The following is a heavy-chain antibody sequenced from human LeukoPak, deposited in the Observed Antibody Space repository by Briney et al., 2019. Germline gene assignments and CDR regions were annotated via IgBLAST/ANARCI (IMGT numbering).Heavy chain of an antibody. Sequence: GGSLRLSCAASGFTFDDYAMPWVRQAPGKGLEWASGISWNSGSIGYADSVKGRFTISRDNAKNSLYLQMNSLGAEDTALYYCAKDMRGIVGVIDYWGQGTLVTVSS. CDR2: ISWNSGSI. J-gene: IGHJ4*02. V-gene: IGHV3-9*01. CDR1: GFTFDDYA. D-gene: IGHD1-26*01. CDR3: AKDMRGIVGVIDY.